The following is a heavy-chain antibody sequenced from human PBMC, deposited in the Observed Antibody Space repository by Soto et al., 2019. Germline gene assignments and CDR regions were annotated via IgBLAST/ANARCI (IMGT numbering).Heavy chain of an antibody. D-gene: IGHD6-13*01. CDR1: GYTFTSYG. Sequence: GASVKVSCKASGYTFTSYGISWVRQAPGQGLEWMGWISAYNGNTNYAQKLQGRVTMTRDTSTSTAYMELSSLRSEDTAVYYCAEGLAAAGTSGSMDVWGQGTTVTVSS. J-gene: IGHJ6*02. CDR3: AEGLAAAGTSGSMDV. CDR2: ISAYNGNT. V-gene: IGHV1-18*01.